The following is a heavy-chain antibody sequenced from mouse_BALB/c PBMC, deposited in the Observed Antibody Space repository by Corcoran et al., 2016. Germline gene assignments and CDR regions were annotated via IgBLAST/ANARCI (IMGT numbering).Heavy chain of an antibody. CDR3: ARSQGYGNYVSYAMDY. Sequence: QIQLVQSGPELKKPGETVRISCKASGYTFTTAGMQWVQKMPGKGLKWIGWINTHSGVPKYAEDFKGRFAFSLETSASTAYLQISNLKNEDTATYFCARSQGYGNYVSYAMDYWGQGTSVTVSS. J-gene: IGHJ4*01. CDR1: GYTFTTAG. CDR2: INTHSGVP. D-gene: IGHD2-1*01. V-gene: IGHV9-4*02.